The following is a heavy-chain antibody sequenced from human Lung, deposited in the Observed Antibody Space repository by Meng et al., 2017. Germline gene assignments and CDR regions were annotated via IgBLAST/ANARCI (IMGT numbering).Heavy chain of an antibody. CDR1: GFTFSSYS. CDR3: ARGRVVVAATPSDY. CDR2: ISSSSA. D-gene: IGHD2-15*01. J-gene: IGHJ4*02. V-gene: IGHV3-21*01. Sequence: EGKRGEEGGGRGKRGWEGRLSCAASGFTFSSYSMNWVRQAPGKGLEWVSSISSSSAYADSVKGRFTISRDNAKNSLYLQMNSLRAEDTAVYYCARGRVVVAATPSDYWGQGTLVTVSS.